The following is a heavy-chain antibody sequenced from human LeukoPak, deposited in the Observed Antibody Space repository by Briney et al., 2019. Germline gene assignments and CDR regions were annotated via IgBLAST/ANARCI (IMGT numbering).Heavy chain of an antibody. D-gene: IGHD3-22*01. CDR2: ISGSGGST. J-gene: IGHJ1*01. CDR3: AKYDYYDSSGYYSSPRMLGYFQH. Sequence: GGSLRLSCAASGFTFSSYAMSWVRQAPGKGLEWVSAISGSGGSTYYADSVKGRFTISRDNSKNTLYLQMNSLRAEDTAVYYCAKYDYYDSSGYYSSPRMLGYFQHWGQGTLVTVSS. CDR1: GFTFSSYA. V-gene: IGHV3-23*01.